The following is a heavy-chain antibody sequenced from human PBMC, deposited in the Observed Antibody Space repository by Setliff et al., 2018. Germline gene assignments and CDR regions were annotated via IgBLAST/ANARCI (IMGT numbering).Heavy chain of an antibody. Sequence: GGSLRLSCAASGFTFTSYAMRWVRQAPGKGLEWVSSISGSGGSTYYAASVKGRFTISRDNSKNTLYLQMNSLRAEDTAVYYCAKDLPPQRGAFDIWGQGTMVTVSS. CDR3: AKDLPPQRGAFDI. J-gene: IGHJ3*02. CDR1: GFTFTSYA. D-gene: IGHD2-2*01. V-gene: IGHV3-23*01. CDR2: ISGSGGST.